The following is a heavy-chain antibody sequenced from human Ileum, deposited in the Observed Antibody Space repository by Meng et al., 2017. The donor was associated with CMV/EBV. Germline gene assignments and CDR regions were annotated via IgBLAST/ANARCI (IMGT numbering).Heavy chain of an antibody. CDR1: GYTFTAYH. V-gene: IGHV1-69*01. CDR3: ATSGRGPKYYFDY. Sequence: QLVQSGAEVKKPVASVKVSCKASGYTFTAYHIHWVRHAPGQGLEWMGVISPIFRTSNYAQKFQGRLTITADESTSAAYMELRSLTSGDTAVYYCATSGRGPKYYFDYWGQGTLVTVSS. D-gene: IGHD1-14*01. J-gene: IGHJ4*02. CDR2: ISPIFRTS.